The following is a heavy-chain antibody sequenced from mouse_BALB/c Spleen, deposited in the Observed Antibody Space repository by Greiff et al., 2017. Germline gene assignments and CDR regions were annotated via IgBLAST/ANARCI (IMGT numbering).Heavy chain of an antibody. D-gene: IGHD4-1*01. J-gene: IGHJ4*01. CDR1: GFNIKDTY. Sequence: VQLKESGAELVKPGASVKLSCTASGFNIKDTYMHWVKQRPEQGLEWIGRIDPANGNTKYDPKFQGKATITADTSSNTAYLQLSSLTSEDTAVYYCARTGHYYAMDYWGQGTSVTVSS. CDR2: IDPANGNT. V-gene: IGHV14-3*02. CDR3: ARTGHYYAMDY.